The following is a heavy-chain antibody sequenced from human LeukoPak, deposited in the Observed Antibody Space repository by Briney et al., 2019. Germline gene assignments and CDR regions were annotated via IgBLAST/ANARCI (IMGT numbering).Heavy chain of an antibody. CDR1: GGSFSGYY. V-gene: IGHV4-34*01. D-gene: IGHD3-22*01. Sequence: PSETLSLTCAVYGGSFSGYYWSWIRQPPGKGLEWIGEINHSGSTNYNPSLKSRVTISVDTSKNQFSLKLSSVTAADTAVYYCARRGRGRPYYYDSSGYYYFDYWGQGTLVTVSS. J-gene: IGHJ4*02. CDR3: ARRGRGRPYYYDSSGYYYFDY. CDR2: INHSGST.